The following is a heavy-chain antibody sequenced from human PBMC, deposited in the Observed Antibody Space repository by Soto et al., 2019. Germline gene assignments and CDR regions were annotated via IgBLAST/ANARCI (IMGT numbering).Heavy chain of an antibody. CDR1: GGSISSYY. CDR2: IYSSGST. V-gene: IGHV4-59*01. CDR3: ARDLGGWYWFDP. Sequence: QVQLQESGPRLVKPSETLSLTCTVSGGSISSYYWNWIRQPPGKGLQWIGYIYSSGSTMYNPSLKSRVTISVDTSKNQSSLKLNSVTAADTAVYSCARDLGGWYWFDPWGQGTLVTVSS. D-gene: IGHD6-19*01. J-gene: IGHJ5*02.